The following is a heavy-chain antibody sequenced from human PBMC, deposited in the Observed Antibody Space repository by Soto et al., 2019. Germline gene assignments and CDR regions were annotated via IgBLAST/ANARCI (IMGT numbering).Heavy chain of an antibody. J-gene: IGHJ2*01. CDR2: IHYSGST. CDR3: ARRYYGGNYWYFDL. CDR1: GGSISSHY. Sequence: QVQLQESGPGLVKPSETLSLTCTVSGGSISSHYWSWIRQSPEKGLEWIGYIHYSGSTNYNPSLKSRVTISVDTSKNQFSLKLSSVTAADTAFYYCARRYYGGNYWYFDLWGRGTLVTVSS. V-gene: IGHV4-59*08. D-gene: IGHD4-17*01.